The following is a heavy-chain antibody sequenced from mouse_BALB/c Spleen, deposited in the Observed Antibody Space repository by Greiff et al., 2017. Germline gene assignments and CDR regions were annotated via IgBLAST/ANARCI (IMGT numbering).Heavy chain of an antibody. CDR2: IDTSDSYT. Sequence: QVQLQQPGAELVMPGASVKMSCKASGYTFTDYWMHWVKQRPGQGLEWIGAIDTSDSYTSYNQKFKGKATLTVDESSSTAYMQLSSLTSEDSAVYYCARRAARAYYAMDYWGQGTSVTVSS. J-gene: IGHJ4*01. CDR1: GYTFTDYW. D-gene: IGHD3-1*01. V-gene: IGHV1-69*01. CDR3: ARRAARAYYAMDY.